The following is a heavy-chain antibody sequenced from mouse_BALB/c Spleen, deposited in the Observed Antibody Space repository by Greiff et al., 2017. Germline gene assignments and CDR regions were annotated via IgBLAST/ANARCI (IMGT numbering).Heavy chain of an antibody. Sequence: VQLQQSGAELVRPGALVKLSCKASGFNIKDYYMHWVKQRPEQGLEWIGWIDPENGNTIYDPKFQGKASITADTSSNTAYLQLSSLTSEDTAVYYCARTYYGIPYAMDYWGQGTSVTVSS. J-gene: IGHJ4*01. CDR1: GFNIKDYY. V-gene: IGHV14-1*02. CDR3: ARTYYGIPYAMDY. CDR2: IDPENGNT. D-gene: IGHD2-10*01.